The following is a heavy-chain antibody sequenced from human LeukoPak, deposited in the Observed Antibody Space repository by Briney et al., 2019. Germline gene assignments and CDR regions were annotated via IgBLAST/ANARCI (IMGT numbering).Heavy chain of an antibody. V-gene: IGHV3-66*03. J-gene: IGHJ4*02. CDR2: IYSDNT. CDR3: AKGGASVTRYVDY. Sequence: GGALRLSCTGSGFTVSRNSMSWVRQAPGKGLEGVSFIYSDNTHYSDSVRGRFTISRDNSKNTLYLQMNSLRPEDTAVYYCAKGGASVTRYVDYWGQGTLVTVSS. D-gene: IGHD4-17*01. CDR1: GFTVSRNS.